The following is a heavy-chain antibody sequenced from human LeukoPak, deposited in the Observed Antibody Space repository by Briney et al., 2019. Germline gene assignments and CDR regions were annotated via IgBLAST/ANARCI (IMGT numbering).Heavy chain of an antibody. V-gene: IGHV3-9*01. CDR3: AKDMSPTYSSGVDY. CDR2: FSWNSGSI. D-gene: IGHD3-10*01. CDR1: GFTFDDFA. Sequence: GGSLSLSCAASGFTFDDFAMDWVRQAPGEGAEGGWGFSWNSGSIGYADPVKGRFTISRDNAQNSLYLQMNSLRAEDTALYSCAKDMSPTYSSGVDYWGQGTLVTVSS. J-gene: IGHJ4*02.